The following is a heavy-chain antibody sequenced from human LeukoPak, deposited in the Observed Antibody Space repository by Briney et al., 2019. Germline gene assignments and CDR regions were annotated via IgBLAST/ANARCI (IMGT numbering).Heavy chain of an antibody. CDR3: AKLDGSGWYRRHDAFDI. Sequence: GRSLRLSCAASGFTFSSFGLHWVRQGPGKGLEWVALIWYDGSNKYYADSVKGRFTISRDNSENTLYLQMNSLRAEDTAVYYCAKLDGSGWYRRHDAFDIWGQGTMVTVSS. V-gene: IGHV3-33*06. J-gene: IGHJ3*02. CDR1: GFTFSSFG. D-gene: IGHD6-19*01. CDR2: IWYDGSNK.